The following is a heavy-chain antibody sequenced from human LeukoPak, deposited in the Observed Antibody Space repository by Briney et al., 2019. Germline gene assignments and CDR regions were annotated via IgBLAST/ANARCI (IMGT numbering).Heavy chain of an antibody. Sequence: SETLSLTCTVSGGSISSYYWSWIRQPPGKGLEWIGYIYYSGSTYYNPSLKSRVTISVDTSKNQFSLKLSSVTAADTAVYYCARKGIAAAGQPYYFDYWGQGTLVTVSS. J-gene: IGHJ4*02. V-gene: IGHV4-59*08. CDR3: ARKGIAAAGQPYYFDY. D-gene: IGHD6-13*01. CDR1: GGSISSYY. CDR2: IYYSGST.